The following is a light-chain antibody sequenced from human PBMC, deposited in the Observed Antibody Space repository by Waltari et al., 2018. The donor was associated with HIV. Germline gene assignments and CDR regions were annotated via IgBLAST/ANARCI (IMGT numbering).Light chain of an antibody. CDR1: QSINRY. J-gene: IGKJ4*01. Sequence: EIVLTQSPATLSLSPGERATLTCRASQSINRYLAWYQQKPGQAPRLLIYDASNRATGIPVRFSGSGSGTDFTLTISSLEAEDFAVYYCQQRSNWPLTFGGGTKVEIK. V-gene: IGKV3-11*01. CDR2: DAS. CDR3: QQRSNWPLT.